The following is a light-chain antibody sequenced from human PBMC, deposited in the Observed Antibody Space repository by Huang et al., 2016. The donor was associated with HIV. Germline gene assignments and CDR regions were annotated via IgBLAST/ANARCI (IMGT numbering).Light chain of an antibody. CDR2: GAS. Sequence: EIVMTQSPATLSVSPGERATLSCRASQSVTSTLAWYQQKPGQAPRLIIYGASTRATGIPARFSGSGSGTEFPLTISSLQSEDFAVYYCQQYNKWPPIFGQGTKLEIK. J-gene: IGKJ2*01. V-gene: IGKV3-15*01. CDR3: QQYNKWPPI. CDR1: QSVTST.